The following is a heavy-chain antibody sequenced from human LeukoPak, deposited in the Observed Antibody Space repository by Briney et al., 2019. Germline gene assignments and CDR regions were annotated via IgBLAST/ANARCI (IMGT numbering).Heavy chain of an antibody. CDR1: GFTFSSYD. D-gene: IGHD4-17*01. J-gene: IGHJ3*02. V-gene: IGHV3-13*01. Sequence: PGGSLRLSCAASGFTFSSYDMHWVRQATGKGLEWVSGIGSAGDTYYPGSVKGRFTISREDAKNSLYLQMNSLRAEDAAVYYCARGRPTGVGAFDIWGQGTMVTVSS. CDR2: IGSAGDT. CDR3: ARGRPTGVGAFDI.